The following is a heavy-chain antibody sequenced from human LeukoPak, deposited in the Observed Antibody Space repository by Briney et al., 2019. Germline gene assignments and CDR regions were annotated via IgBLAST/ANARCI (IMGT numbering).Heavy chain of an antibody. CDR2: LRNKADRSTA. V-gene: IGHV3-72*01. D-gene: IGHD3-16*01. J-gene: IGHJ6*03. CDR3: TTKGLRFHYYYMDV. CDR1: GLTLSDHY. Sequence: GSLRLSCAASGLTLSDHYMDWVRQAPGKGLEWVGRLRNKADRSTAEYAASVKGRFTISRDDSKNSLYLQMDSLKTEDTAVYYCTTKGLRFHYYYMDVWGKGTTVTVSS.